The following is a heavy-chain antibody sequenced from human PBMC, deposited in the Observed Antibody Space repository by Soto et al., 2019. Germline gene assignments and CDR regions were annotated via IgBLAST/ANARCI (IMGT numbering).Heavy chain of an antibody. CDR1: GFTFTTST. CDR2: ISSDSSYI. D-gene: IGHD3-9*01. J-gene: IGHJ5*01. V-gene: IGHV3-21*01. Sequence: GGPLRLSFAASGFTFTTSTMNWVRQAAEKGLEWISSISSDSSYIYYAASVKDRFTISSNNAKNSLLLQMNSLRADNTAVYYCAHDILSGGAYPDSWGQGTKVTVSS. CDR3: AHDILSGGAYPDS.